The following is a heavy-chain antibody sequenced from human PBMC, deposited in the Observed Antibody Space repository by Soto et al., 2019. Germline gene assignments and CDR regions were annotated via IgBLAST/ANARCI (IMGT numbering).Heavy chain of an antibody. Sequence: LSLTCTVSGGTISSGGYYWSWIRQHPGKGLEWIGYIYYSGSTYYNPSLKSRVTISVDTSKNQFSLKLSSVTAADTAVYYCARTSRFITMVRGVITQLYYYYGMDVWGQGTTVTVSS. V-gene: IGHV4-31*03. CDR1: GGTISSGGYY. CDR2: IYYSGST. D-gene: IGHD3-10*01. J-gene: IGHJ6*02. CDR3: ARTSRFITMVRGVITQLYYYYGMDV.